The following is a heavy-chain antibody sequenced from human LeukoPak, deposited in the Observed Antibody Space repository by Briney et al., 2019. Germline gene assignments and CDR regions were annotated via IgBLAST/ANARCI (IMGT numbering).Heavy chain of an antibody. J-gene: IGHJ4*02. CDR2: ISWNSGSI. CDR1: GFTFDDYA. V-gene: IGHV3-9*03. CDR3: AKSTWGQSGSSLYFDY. D-gene: IGHD1-26*01. Sequence: GRSLRLSCAASGFTFDDYAMHWVRQAPGKGLEWVSGISWNSGSIDYADSVKGRFTISRDNAKNSLYLQINSLRPEDMALYYCAKSTWGQSGSSLYFDYWGQGALVTVSS.